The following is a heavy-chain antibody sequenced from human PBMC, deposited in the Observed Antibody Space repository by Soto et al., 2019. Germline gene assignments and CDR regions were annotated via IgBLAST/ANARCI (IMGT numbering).Heavy chain of an antibody. CDR3: ARGRYYDSSGYQPD. D-gene: IGHD3-22*01. V-gene: IGHV3-21*01. Sequence: RLYCAASGFTFSSYSMNWVRQAPGKGLEWVSSISSSSYIYYADSVKGRFTISRDNAKNSLYLQMNSLRAEDTAVYYCARGRYYDSSGYQPDWGQGTLVTVSS. J-gene: IGHJ4*02. CDR2: ISSSSYI. CDR1: GFTFSSYS.